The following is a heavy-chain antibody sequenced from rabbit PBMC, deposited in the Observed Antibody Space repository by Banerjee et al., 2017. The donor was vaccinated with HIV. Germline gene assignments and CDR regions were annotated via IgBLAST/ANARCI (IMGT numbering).Heavy chain of an antibody. CDR1: GFSFSDKYV. CDR2: INTSSGNT. Sequence: QEHLEESGGDLVKPEGSLTLTCKASGFSFSDKYVMCWVRQAPGKGLEWIGCINTSSGNTVYATWAKGRFTISRTSSTTVALQMTSLTAADTATYFCARESLIGYDLWGPGTLVTVS. J-gene: IGHJ4*01. D-gene: IGHD6-1*01. V-gene: IGHV1S45*01. CDR3: ARESLIGYDL.